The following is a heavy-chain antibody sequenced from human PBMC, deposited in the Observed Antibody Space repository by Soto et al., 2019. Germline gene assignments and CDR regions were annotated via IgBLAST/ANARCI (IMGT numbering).Heavy chain of an antibody. D-gene: IGHD3-10*01. Sequence: PGGSLRLSYGASDFDFSSYGIHWVRQAPGKGLEWVAASSYDGRETFYADSAKGRFTVSKEMSKNTAFPQMNALRHEDTAVYFCARDSGWPILNFDNWGQGTPVTVSS. CDR1: DFDFSSYG. V-gene: IGHV3-30*03. J-gene: IGHJ4*02. CDR3: ARDSGWPILNFDN. CDR2: SSYDGRET.